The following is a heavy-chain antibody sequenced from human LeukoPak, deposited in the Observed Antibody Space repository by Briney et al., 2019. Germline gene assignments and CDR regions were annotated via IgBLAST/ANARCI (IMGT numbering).Heavy chain of an antibody. CDR2: MSAYNGNT. D-gene: IGHD3-10*01. J-gene: IGHJ5*02. CDR3: AFDGSGNEFDP. CDR1: GYTFTSYD. Sequence: GASVKVSCKASGYTFTSYDINWVRQATGQGLEWMGWMSAYNGNTNYAQKLQGRVTMTTDTSTSTAYMELRSLRSDDTAVYYCAFDGSGNEFDPWGQGTLVTVSS. V-gene: IGHV1-18*01.